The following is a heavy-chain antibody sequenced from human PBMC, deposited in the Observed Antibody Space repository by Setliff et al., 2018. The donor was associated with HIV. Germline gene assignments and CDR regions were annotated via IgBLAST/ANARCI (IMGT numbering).Heavy chain of an antibody. CDR3: TRLRGYSYGLASYYYYYMDV. CDR2: IRSGAYGGTT. D-gene: IGHD5-18*01. V-gene: IGHV3-49*04. Sequence: GGSLRLSCTASGFSFGDYAMGWVRQAPGKGLEWVGFIRSGAYGGTTEYAASMKGRFTISRDDSKSIAYLQMNSLKTEDTAVYYCTRLRGYSYGLASYYYYYMDVWGKGTTVTVS. CDR1: GFSFGDYA. J-gene: IGHJ6*03.